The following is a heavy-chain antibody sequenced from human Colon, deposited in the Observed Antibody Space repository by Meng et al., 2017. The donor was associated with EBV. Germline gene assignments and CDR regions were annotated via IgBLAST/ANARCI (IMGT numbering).Heavy chain of an antibody. V-gene: IGHV4-39*01. CDR2: IYYSGST. CDR1: GGSISSSSYY. CDR3: ARRCDDIVVVPATITGNWFDP. D-gene: IGHD2-2*01. J-gene: IGHJ5*02. Sequence: PLLEAGPGAGKPSGTCSLTCPVSGGSISSSSYYWGWIRQPPGKGLEWIGSIYYSGSTYYNPSLKSRVTISVDTSKNQFSLKLSSVTAADTAVYYCARRCDDIVVVPATITGNWFDPWGQGTLVTVSS.